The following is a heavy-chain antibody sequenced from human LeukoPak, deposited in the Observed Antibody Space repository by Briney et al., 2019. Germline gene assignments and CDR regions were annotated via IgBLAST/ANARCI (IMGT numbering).Heavy chain of an antibody. D-gene: IGHD1-26*01. CDR3: ARAVLGGPTVYYNYYHMDV. CDR2: IGPYNGNA. CDR1: GYKLTSHG. V-gene: IGHV1-18*01. Sequence: ASVKVSCKSSGYKLTSHGISWVRQDPGQGLEWMGWIGPYNGNAKYAQKFQGRVTVTTDTSTSTAYMELRSLRSDDTAVYFCARAVLGGPTVYYNYYHMDVRGKGTTVTVSS. J-gene: IGHJ6*03.